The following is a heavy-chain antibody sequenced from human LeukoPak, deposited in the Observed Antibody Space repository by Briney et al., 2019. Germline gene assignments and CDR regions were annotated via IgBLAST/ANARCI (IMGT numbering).Heavy chain of an antibody. Sequence: SETLSLTCTVSGGSISNYYWSWIRQPPGKGLEWIGYIYYSASTNYNPSLKSRATISADTSKNQFSLKLSSVTAADTAVYHCARDADRYGMDVWGQGTTVTVSS. V-gene: IGHV4-59*01. D-gene: IGHD3-16*02. CDR3: ARDADRYGMDV. CDR2: IYYSAST. J-gene: IGHJ6*02. CDR1: GGSISNYY.